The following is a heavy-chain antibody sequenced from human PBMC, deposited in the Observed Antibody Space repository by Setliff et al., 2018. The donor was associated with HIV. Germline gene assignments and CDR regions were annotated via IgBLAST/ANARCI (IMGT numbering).Heavy chain of an antibody. CDR3: ARATQLRSGVVDPAAKYFYYYMDV. J-gene: IGHJ6*03. CDR2: IKQDGSEK. Sequence: PGGSLRLSCAASGFTFNNYAMSWVRQAPGKGLEWVANIKQDGSEKYYVDSVRGRFTISRDNAKNSLYLQINSLRAEDTAVYYCARATQLRSGVVDPAAKYFYYYMDVWGKGTTVTVSS. D-gene: IGHD2-2*01. CDR1: GFTFNNYA. V-gene: IGHV3-7*01.